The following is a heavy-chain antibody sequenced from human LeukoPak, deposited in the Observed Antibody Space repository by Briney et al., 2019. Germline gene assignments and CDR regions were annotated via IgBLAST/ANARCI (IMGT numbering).Heavy chain of an antibody. CDR1: GYSIRSGSY. CDR2: MFHSGDT. V-gene: IGHV4-38-2*01. D-gene: IGHD4-17*01. CDR3: VGAYGDYARHDY. J-gene: IGHJ4*02. Sequence: ETLSLTCDVSGYSIRSGSYWGWIRQPPGKGLEWIGCMFHSGDTYHNPSLKSRVTISADTSKNQFSLKLTSVTAADTAMYAKVGAYGDYARHDYWGQGTLVTVSS.